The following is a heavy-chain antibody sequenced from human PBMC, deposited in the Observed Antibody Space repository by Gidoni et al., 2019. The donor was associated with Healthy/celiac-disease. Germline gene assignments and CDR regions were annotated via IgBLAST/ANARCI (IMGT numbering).Heavy chain of an antibody. J-gene: IGHJ2*01. Sequence: QVQLQQWGAGLLKSSETLSLTCAVYGGSFSGYYWSWIRQPPGKGLEWIGEINHSGSTNYNPSLKSRVTISVDTSKNQFSLKLSSVTAADTAVYYCARARKGYFDLWGRGTLVTVSS. V-gene: IGHV4-34*01. CDR1: GGSFSGYY. CDR2: INHSGST. CDR3: ARARKGYFDL.